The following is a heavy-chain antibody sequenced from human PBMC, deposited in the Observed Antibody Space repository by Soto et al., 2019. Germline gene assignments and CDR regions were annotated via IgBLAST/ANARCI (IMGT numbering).Heavy chain of an antibody. CDR3: ARDVGVIAVNLDY. CDR2: IWFDGSKT. CDR1: GFTFSNYG. V-gene: IGHV3-33*01. D-gene: IGHD2-21*01. Sequence: QVQLVESGGGVVQPGWSQRLSCAASGFTFSNYGMHWVRQAPGKGLEWVAAIWFDGSKTYYADSVKGRFTISRDDSKNTLYLQMNRPRAEDTAVYYCARDVGVIAVNLDYCGQGTRVTVSS. J-gene: IGHJ4*02.